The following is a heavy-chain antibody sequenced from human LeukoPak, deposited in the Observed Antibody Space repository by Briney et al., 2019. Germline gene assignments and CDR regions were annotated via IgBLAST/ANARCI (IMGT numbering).Heavy chain of an antibody. CDR2: ISSSSSYI. D-gene: IGHD1-26*01. CDR3: ARDTIVGATPPDY. J-gene: IGHJ4*02. CDR1: GFTFSSYS. Sequence: GGSLRLSCAASGFTFSSYSMNWVRQAPGKGLEWVSSISSSSSYIYYADSVKGRFTISRDNAKNSLYLQMNSPRAEDTAVYYCARDTIVGATPPDYWGQGTLVTVSS. V-gene: IGHV3-21*01.